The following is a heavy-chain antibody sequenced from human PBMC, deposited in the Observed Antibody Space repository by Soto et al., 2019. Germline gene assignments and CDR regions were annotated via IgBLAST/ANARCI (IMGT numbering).Heavy chain of an antibody. Sequence: QITLKESGPTLVKPTQTLTLTCTFSGFSLSTGGVGVGWIRQPPGKALEWLTLMYWGDDKRYSPSLKSRLTITEDNSKNPVVLTMTNMDPVDTATYYCAHTAATGDYWESFDFWGQGTLVTVSS. CDR3: AHTAATGDYWESFDF. D-gene: IGHD3-22*01. J-gene: IGHJ4*02. CDR1: GFSLSTGGVG. V-gene: IGHV2-5*02. CDR2: MYWGDDK.